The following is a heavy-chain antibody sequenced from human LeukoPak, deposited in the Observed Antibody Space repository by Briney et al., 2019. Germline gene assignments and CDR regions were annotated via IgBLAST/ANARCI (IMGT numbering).Heavy chain of an antibody. D-gene: IGHD2-2*02. CDR3: ARGAVVVPAAILSRYYYGMDV. V-gene: IGHV4-59*01. Sequence: SETLSLTCAVSGGSISSYYWSWIRQPPGKGLEWIGYIYYSGSTNYNPSLKSRVTISVDTSKNQFSLKLSSVTAADTAVYYCARGAVVVPAAILSRYYYGMDVWGQGTTVTVSS. CDR1: GGSISSYY. J-gene: IGHJ6*02. CDR2: IYYSGST.